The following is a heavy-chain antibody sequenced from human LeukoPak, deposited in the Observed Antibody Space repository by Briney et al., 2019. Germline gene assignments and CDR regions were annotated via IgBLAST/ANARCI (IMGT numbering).Heavy chain of an antibody. D-gene: IGHD2-15*01. CDR3: ARLGWWDS. Sequence: PSETLSLTCTVSADPVSNDKYYWGWIRQPPGKGLEWIGSNSGSTYYNPSLNSRVTISVDTSKNQFSLKLSSVTAADTAVYYCARLGWWDSWGQGTLVTVSS. CDR2: NSGST. V-gene: IGHV4-39*01. CDR1: ADPVSNDKYY. J-gene: IGHJ4*02.